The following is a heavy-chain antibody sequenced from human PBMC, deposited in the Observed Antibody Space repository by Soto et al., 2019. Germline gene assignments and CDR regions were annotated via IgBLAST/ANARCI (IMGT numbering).Heavy chain of an antibody. CDR1: GVGLSTYA. V-gene: IGHV3-23*01. CDR2: ISGNSGKT. D-gene: IGHD2-21*02. Sequence: EVQMLESGGGFVQPGGSLRLSCTASGVGLSTYAISWVRQAPGKGLEWVSVISGNSGKTDYADSVKGRFSISRDKFDNTVYLQMNRLRAEDTAVYYCALPSCGGDCYSPFDYWGQGTLVTVSS. J-gene: IGHJ4*02. CDR3: ALPSCGGDCYSPFDY.